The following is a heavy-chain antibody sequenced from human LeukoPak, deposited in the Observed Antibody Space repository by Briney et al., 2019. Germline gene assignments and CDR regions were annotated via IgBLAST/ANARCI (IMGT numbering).Heavy chain of an antibody. CDR3: AKVGCIGGSCYSVDY. Sequence: GGCLRLSCAASGFTSSRYAMSWVRQAPGKGLEWVSSISDSGENTYYADSVKGRFAISRDNSKNTLYLQMNSLRAEDTAVYYCAKVGCIGGSCYSVDYWGQGTLVTVSS. CDR1: GFTSSRYA. CDR2: ISDSGENT. D-gene: IGHD2-15*01. V-gene: IGHV3-23*01. J-gene: IGHJ4*02.